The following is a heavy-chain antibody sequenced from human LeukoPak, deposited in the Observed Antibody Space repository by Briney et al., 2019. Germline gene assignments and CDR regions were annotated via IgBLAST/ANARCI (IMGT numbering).Heavy chain of an antibody. J-gene: IGHJ4*02. CDR2: IYYSGST. D-gene: IGHD3-10*01. CDR1: GGSISSSSYY. Sequence: PSETLSLTCTVSGGSISSSSYYWGWIRQPPGKGLEWIGSIYYSGSTYYNPSLKSRVTISVDTSKNQFSLKLSSVTAADTAVYYCARDNSKGPYGSGSFGTPIDYWGQGTLVTVSS. V-gene: IGHV4-39*07. CDR3: ARDNSKGPYGSGSFGTPIDY.